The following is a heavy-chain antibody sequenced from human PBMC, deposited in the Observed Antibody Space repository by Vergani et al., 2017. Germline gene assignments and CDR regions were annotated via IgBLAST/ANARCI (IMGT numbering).Heavy chain of an antibody. J-gene: IGHJ4*02. Sequence: QVQLQQWGAGLLKPSETLSLTCAVYGGSFSGYYWSWIRQPPGKGLEWIGEINHSGSTNYNPALKSRVTISVDTSKNQFSLKLSSVTAADTAVYYCARGRHVLLWFGESRPYFDYGGQGTLVTVS. D-gene: IGHD3-10*01. CDR3: ARGRHVLLWFGESRPYFDY. CDR2: INHSGST. CDR1: GGSFSGYY. V-gene: IGHV4-34*01.